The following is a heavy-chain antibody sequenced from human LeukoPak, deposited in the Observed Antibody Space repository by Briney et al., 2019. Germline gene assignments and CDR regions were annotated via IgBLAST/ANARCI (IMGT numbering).Heavy chain of an antibody. CDR2: IYSGGST. CDR1: GFTVSSNY. Sequence: GGSLRLSCAASGFTVSSNYMSWVRQAPGKGLEWVSVIYSGGSTYYADSVKGRFTISRDNSKNTLYLQMNSLRAKDTAAYYCAREGPDSSGYYSDYWGQGTLVTVSS. V-gene: IGHV3-53*01. J-gene: IGHJ4*02. CDR3: AREGPDSSGYYSDY. D-gene: IGHD3-22*01.